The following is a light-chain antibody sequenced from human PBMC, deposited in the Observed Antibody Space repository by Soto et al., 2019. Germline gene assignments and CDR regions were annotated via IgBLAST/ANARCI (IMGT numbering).Light chain of an antibody. CDR2: AVS. V-gene: IGLV2-14*01. CDR1: SSDVGGYNY. J-gene: IGLJ2*01. CDR3: SSYASSSAPYVV. Sequence: QAVVTQPASVSGSPGQSITISCTGTSSDVGGYNYVSWYQQHPGMAPKLMIYAVSNRPSGVSNRFSGSKSGNTASLTISGLQAEDEAHYYCSSYASSSAPYVVFGGGTKLTVL.